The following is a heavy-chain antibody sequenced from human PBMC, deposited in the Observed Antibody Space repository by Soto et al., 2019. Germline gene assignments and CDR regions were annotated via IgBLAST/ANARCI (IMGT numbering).Heavy chain of an antibody. CDR1: GGTFSSYA. Sequence: TVKVSCKASGGTFSSYAISWVRQAPGQGLEWMGGIIPIFGTANYAQKFQGRVTITADESTSTAYMELSSLRSEDTAVYNCASPYCSSTSCYSGSQFDYWGQGTLVTVSS. CDR3: ASPYCSSTSCYSGSQFDY. V-gene: IGHV1-69*13. D-gene: IGHD2-2*02. J-gene: IGHJ4*02. CDR2: IIPIFGTA.